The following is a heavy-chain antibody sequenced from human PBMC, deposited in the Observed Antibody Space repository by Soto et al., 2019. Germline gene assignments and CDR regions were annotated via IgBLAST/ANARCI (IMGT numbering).Heavy chain of an antibody. CDR3: AKGAYDYDFRFDY. J-gene: IGHJ4*02. V-gene: IGHV3-23*01. D-gene: IGHD4-17*01. CDR1: GFTFSSYA. Sequence: EVQLLESGGGLVQPGGSLRLSCAASGFTFSSYAMSWVRQAPGKGLEWVSTISTSGSGTYYADSVKGRFTISSDNSKNTLYLQMNSLRAEDTAVYYCAKGAYDYDFRFDYWGQGTLVTVSS. CDR2: ISTSGSGT.